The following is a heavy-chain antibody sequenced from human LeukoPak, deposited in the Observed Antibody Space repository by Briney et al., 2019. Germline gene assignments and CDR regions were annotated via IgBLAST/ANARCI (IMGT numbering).Heavy chain of an antibody. Sequence: PSETLSLTCAVYGESFSGYYWSWIRQPPGRGLEWIGEINHSGSTNYNPSLKSRVTISVDTSKNQFSLKLNSVTAADTAVYYCARTRGGIRPFFDYWGQGTLVTVSS. D-gene: IGHD3-16*01. CDR2: INHSGST. CDR1: GESFSGYY. J-gene: IGHJ4*02. CDR3: ARTRGGIRPFFDY. V-gene: IGHV4-34*01.